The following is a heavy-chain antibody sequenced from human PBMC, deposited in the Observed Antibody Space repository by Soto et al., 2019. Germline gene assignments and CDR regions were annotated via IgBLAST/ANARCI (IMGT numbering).Heavy chain of an antibody. D-gene: IGHD3-10*01. CDR1: GASINNFAYY. Sequence: SETLSLTCSVSGASINNFAYYWGWIRQPPGKGLEWIGTVYYNENTYYNPSLKSRVAISVDTAKNQFSLNLRSVTAADTAIYFCARRERYYGSPGWFDPWGQGTLVTV. V-gene: IGHV4-39*01. CDR3: ARRERYYGSPGWFDP. J-gene: IGHJ5*01. CDR2: VYYNENT.